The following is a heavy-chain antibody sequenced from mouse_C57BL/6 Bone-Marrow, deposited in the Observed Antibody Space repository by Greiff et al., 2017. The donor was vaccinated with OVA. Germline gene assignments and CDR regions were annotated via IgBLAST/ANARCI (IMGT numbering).Heavy chain of an antibody. D-gene: IGHD2-1*01. CDR2: ISGGGGNT. CDR3: ARPPRYHGNHRGYFDV. V-gene: IGHV5-9*01. J-gene: IGHJ1*03. Sequence: EVQRVESGGGLVKPGGSLKLSCAASGFTFSSYTMSWVRQTPEKRLEWVATISGGGGNTYYPDRVKGRFTISSDNATNTLYLQMSSLRSEDTALYYCARPPRYHGNHRGYFDVWGTGTTVTVSS. CDR1: GFTFSSYT.